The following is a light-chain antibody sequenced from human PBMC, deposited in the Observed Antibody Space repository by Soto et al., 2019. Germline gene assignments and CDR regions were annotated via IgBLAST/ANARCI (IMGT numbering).Light chain of an antibody. V-gene: IGKV1-6*01. Sequence: AIQMTQSPSSLSASVGDRVTITCRASQDIRIDLGWYQQKPGKAPKLLIYASSSLQSGVPSRFSGSGYGTDFTLTISSLQPEDFATYYCLQDYNYPWTFGQGTKVDIK. CDR3: LQDYNYPWT. CDR2: ASS. J-gene: IGKJ1*01. CDR1: QDIRID.